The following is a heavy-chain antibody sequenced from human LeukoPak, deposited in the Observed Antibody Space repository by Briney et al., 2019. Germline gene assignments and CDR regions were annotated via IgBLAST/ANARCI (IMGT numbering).Heavy chain of an antibody. CDR2: VYYSGST. V-gene: IGHV4-39*07. CDR1: GGSISSSSYY. Sequence: PSETLSLTCTVSGGSISSSSYYWGWTRQPPGKGLEWIGSVYYSGSTYYNPSLQSRVTISVDTSKNQFSLKLSSVTAADTAVYYCARDSPDCSSITCYKDWFDPWGQGTLVTVSS. J-gene: IGHJ5*02. D-gene: IGHD2-2*02. CDR3: ARDSPDCSSITCYKDWFDP.